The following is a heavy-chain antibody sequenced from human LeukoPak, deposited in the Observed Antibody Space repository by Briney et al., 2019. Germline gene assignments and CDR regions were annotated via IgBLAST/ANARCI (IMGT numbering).Heavy chain of an antibody. Sequence: GGSLRLSCAASGFTFSNYAMTWVRQAPGKGLEWVSTISRSGGSTYYADSVKGRFTISRDNSKNTLDLQMNSLRADDTVVYYCAKVGGAVDYWGQGTRVTVSS. CDR3: AKVGGAVDY. CDR1: GFTFSNYA. CDR2: ISRSGGST. J-gene: IGHJ4*02. V-gene: IGHV3-23*01. D-gene: IGHD2-21*01.